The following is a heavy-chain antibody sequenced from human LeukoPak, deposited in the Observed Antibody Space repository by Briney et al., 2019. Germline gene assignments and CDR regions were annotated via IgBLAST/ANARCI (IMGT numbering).Heavy chain of an antibody. Sequence: SETLSLTCTVSGGSISSYHWSWIRQPAGRGLEWIGRIYISGSTNYNPSLKSRVTMSVDTSKNQFSLKLSSVTAADTAVYYCAREGSAVTFDDWGQGTLVTVSS. D-gene: IGHD4-11*01. J-gene: IGHJ4*02. CDR2: IYISGST. V-gene: IGHV4-4*07. CDR1: GGSISSYH. CDR3: AREGSAVTFDD.